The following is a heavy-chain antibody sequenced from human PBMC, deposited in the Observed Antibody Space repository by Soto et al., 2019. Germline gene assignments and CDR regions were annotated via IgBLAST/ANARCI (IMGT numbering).Heavy chain of an antibody. J-gene: IGHJ4*02. Sequence: ASVKVSCKASGGTFSKYAFSWVRQAPGQGLEWLGWTSPMSGRPNYAQKFQGRVAISTDTSTATAYMELSSLRSDDTAVYYCVRQYYDFWTDYPDFDYWGQGTLVTVSS. V-gene: IGHV1-69*10. CDR3: VRQYYDFWTDYPDFDY. CDR2: TSPMSGRP. CDR1: GGTFSKYA. D-gene: IGHD3-3*01.